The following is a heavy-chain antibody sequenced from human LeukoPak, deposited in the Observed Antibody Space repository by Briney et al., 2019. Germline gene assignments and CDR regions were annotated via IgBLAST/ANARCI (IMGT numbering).Heavy chain of an antibody. Sequence: QTGGPLRLSCAASGFTFSSYAMSWVRQAPGKGLEWVSAISGSGGSTYYADSVKGRFTISRDNSKNTLYLQMNSLRAEDTAVYYCAKTRSGWYDFDYWGQGTLVTVSS. V-gene: IGHV3-23*01. D-gene: IGHD6-19*01. CDR3: AKTRSGWYDFDY. CDR2: ISGSGGST. J-gene: IGHJ4*02. CDR1: GFTFSSYA.